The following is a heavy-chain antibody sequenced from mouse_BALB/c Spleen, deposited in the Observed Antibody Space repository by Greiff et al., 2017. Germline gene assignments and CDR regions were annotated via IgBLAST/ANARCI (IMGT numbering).Heavy chain of an antibody. CDR1: GFTFSDYG. D-gene: IGHD3-1*01. Sequence: EVMLVESGGGLVQPGGSRKLSCAASGFTFSDYGMAWVRQAPGKGLEWVAFISNLAYSTYYADTVTGRFTISRENAKNTLYLEMSSLRSEDTAMYYCARDLGGFAYWGQGTLVTVSA. CDR3: ARDLGGFAY. J-gene: IGHJ3*01. V-gene: IGHV5-15*02. CDR2: ISNLAYST.